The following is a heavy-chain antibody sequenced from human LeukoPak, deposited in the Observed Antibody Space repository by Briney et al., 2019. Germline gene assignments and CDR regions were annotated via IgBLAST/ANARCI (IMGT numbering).Heavy chain of an antibody. CDR1: GGSISSYY. Sequence: SETLSLTCTVSGGSISSYYWSWIRQPPGKGLEWIGYIYYSGSTNYNPSLKSRVTISVDTSKNQFSLKLSSVTAADTAVYYCARGFGVNYWGQGALVTVSS. D-gene: IGHD2-8*01. V-gene: IGHV4-59*01. J-gene: IGHJ4*02. CDR3: ARGFGVNY. CDR2: IYYSGST.